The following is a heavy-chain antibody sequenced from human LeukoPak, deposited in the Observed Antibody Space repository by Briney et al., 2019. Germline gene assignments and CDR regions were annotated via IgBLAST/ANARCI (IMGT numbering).Heavy chain of an antibody. CDR2: ISWDGGST. CDR1: GFTFDDYA. CDR3: AKCGSGQQPNYMDV. J-gene: IGHJ6*03. D-gene: IGHD6-13*01. Sequence: SGGSLRLSCAASGFTFDDYAMHWVRQAPGKGLEWVSLISWDGGSTYYADSVKGRFTISRDNSKTSLYLQMNSLRAEDTALYYCAKCGSGQQPNYMDVWGKGTTVTVSS. V-gene: IGHV3-43D*03.